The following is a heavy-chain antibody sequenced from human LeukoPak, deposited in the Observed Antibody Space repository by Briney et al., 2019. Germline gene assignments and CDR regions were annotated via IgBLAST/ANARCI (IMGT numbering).Heavy chain of an antibody. CDR1: EFIFSSYG. J-gene: IGHJ6*03. D-gene: IGHD5-24*01. CDR3: ARSEMGYYNYYMDV. V-gene: IGHV3-30*03. CDR2: ISYDGSNK. Sequence: PGGSLRLSCVASEFIFSSYGMHWVRQAPGKGLEWVSVISYDGSNKYYADSVKGRFTISRDNAKNSLSLQMNSLRAEDTAVYYCARSEMGYYNYYMDVWGKGTTVTFSS.